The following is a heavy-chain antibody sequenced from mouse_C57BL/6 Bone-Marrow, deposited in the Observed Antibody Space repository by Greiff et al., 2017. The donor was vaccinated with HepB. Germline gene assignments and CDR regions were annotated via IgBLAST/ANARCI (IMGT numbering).Heavy chain of an antibody. CDR3: ASRIYYPCAY. J-gene: IGHJ3*01. D-gene: IGHD2-1*01. Sequence: DVKLVESGGGLVKPGGSLKLSCAASGFTFSDYGMHWVRQAPEKGLEWVAYISSGSSTIYYADTVKGRFTISTDNAKNTLFLQMTSLRSEDTAMYYCASRIYYPCAYWGKGTLVTVSA. CDR1: GFTFSDYG. CDR2: ISSGSSTI. V-gene: IGHV5-17*01.